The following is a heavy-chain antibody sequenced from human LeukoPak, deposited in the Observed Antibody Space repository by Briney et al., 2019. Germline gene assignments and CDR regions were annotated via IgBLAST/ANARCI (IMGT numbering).Heavy chain of an antibody. CDR1: GYTFTGYY. V-gene: IGHV1-2*06. CDR3: ARDVDYYGSGSYYYEPVDY. D-gene: IGHD3-10*01. J-gene: IGHJ4*02. CDR2: INPNSGGT. Sequence: ASVKVSCKASGYTFTGYYMHWVRRAPGQGLEWMGRINPNSGGTNYAQKFQGRVTMTRDTSISTAYMELSRLRSDDTAVYYCARDVDYYGSGSYYYEPVDYWGQGTLVTVSS.